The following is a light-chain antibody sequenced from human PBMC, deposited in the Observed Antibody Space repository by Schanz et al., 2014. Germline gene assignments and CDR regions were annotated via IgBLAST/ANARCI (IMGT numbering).Light chain of an antibody. CDR1: SSDVGGYNY. CDR3: SSYTSSSTKV. Sequence: QSALTQPRSVSGSPGQSVTISCTGTSSDVGGYNYVSWYQLHPGKAPKLMIYDVSKRPSGVPDRFSGSKSGNTASLTISGLQAEDEADYYCSSYTSSSTKVFGGGTKLTVL. V-gene: IGLV2-11*01. CDR2: DVS. J-gene: IGLJ3*02.